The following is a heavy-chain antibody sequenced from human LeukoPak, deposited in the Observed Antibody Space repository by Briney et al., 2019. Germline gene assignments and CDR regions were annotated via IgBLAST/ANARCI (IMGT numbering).Heavy chain of an antibody. Sequence: PGGSLRPSCAASGFTFSSYWMSWVRQAPGKGLEWVANIKQDGSEKYYVDSVKGRFTISRDNAKNSLYLQMNSLRAEDTAVYYCASVGDYASEADYWGQGTLVTVSS. CDR3: ASVGDYASEADY. V-gene: IGHV3-7*01. J-gene: IGHJ4*02. CDR1: GFTFSSYW. D-gene: IGHD4-17*01. CDR2: IKQDGSEK.